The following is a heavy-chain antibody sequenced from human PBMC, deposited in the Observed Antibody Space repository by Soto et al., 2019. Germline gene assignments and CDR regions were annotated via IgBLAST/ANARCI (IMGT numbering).Heavy chain of an antibody. CDR1: GYTFTAYY. Sequence: GASVKVSCKASGYTFTAYYLHWVRQAPGQGPEWMGWINPNSGGTNSAQKFQGRVTMTRDTSISTAFLELSRLRSDDTAVYYCARLPTTGLYYYGMDVWGQGTTVTVSS. J-gene: IGHJ6*02. CDR3: ARLPTTGLYYYGMDV. V-gene: IGHV1-2*02. D-gene: IGHD2-2*01. CDR2: INPNSGGT.